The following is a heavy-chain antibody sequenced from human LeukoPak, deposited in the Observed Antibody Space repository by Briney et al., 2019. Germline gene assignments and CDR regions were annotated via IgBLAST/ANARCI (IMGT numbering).Heavy chain of an antibody. J-gene: IGHJ4*02. V-gene: IGHV3-48*01. CDR3: AKIEGSATVY. CDR1: GFAVTSYS. CDR2: IGRSDNI. Sequence: PGGSLRLSCAASGFAVTSYSMNWVRQAPGKGLEWISFIGRSDNIHYADSVKGRFTISRDNAKNSLFLQMSSLRAEDTAVYYCAKIEGSATVYWGQGTLVTVSS. D-gene: IGHD2-21*02.